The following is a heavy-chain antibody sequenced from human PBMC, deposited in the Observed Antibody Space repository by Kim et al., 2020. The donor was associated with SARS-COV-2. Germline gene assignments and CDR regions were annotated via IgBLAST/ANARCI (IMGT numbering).Heavy chain of an antibody. CDR1: GGSISSGSYY. D-gene: IGHD3-3*01. CDR3: ARTRYYDFWCGYYGRPLDV. CDR2: IYYSGST. V-gene: IGHV4-31*03. Sequence: SETLSLTCTVSGGSISSGSYYWSWIRQHPGKGLEWIGYIYYSGSTYYNPSLKSRVTISVHTSKNQFSLKLISVTAADTAVYYCARTRYYDFWCGYYGRPLDVGGQETTVTVSS. J-gene: IGHJ6*02.